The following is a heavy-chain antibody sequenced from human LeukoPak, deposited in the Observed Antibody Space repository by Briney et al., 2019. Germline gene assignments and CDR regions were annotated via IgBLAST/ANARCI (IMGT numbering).Heavy chain of an antibody. CDR3: AAGDYGDYVGAFDI. Sequence: SQTLSLTCAISGDSVSSNSAAWNWIRRSPSRGLEWLGRTYYRSTWYNDYAVSVKSRVTINPDTSKNQFSLQLNSVTPEDTAVYYCAAGDYGDYVGAFDIWGQGTMVTVSS. V-gene: IGHV6-1*01. J-gene: IGHJ3*02. CDR1: GDSVSSNSAA. D-gene: IGHD4-17*01. CDR2: TYYRSTWYN.